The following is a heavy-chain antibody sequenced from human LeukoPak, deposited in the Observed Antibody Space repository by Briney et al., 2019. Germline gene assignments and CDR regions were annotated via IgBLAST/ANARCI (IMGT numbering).Heavy chain of an antibody. CDR1: GFTFSSYS. J-gene: IGHJ6*03. V-gene: IGHV3-48*01. D-gene: IGHD3-10*01. Sequence: GGSLRLSCAASGFTFSSYSMNWVRQAPGKGLEWVSYIGSSGSAIYYADSVKGRFTISRDNAKNSLYLQMNSLRAEDTAVYYCARDFPAYGSGSYGVYYYYMDVWGKGTTVTVSS. CDR3: ARDFPAYGSGSYGVYYYYMDV. CDR2: IGSSGSAI.